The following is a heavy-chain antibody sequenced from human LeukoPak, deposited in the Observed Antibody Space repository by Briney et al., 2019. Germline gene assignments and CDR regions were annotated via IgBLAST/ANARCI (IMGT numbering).Heavy chain of an antibody. Sequence: AGGSLRLSCAASGFTFSSHGMNWVRQAPGKGLDGVSGISPSGDILYYADSVRGRFTNSRDNSKNTLYLQMHSLRAEDTAVYYCARSGYSSSLLDYWGQRTLVTVSS. CDR2: ISPSGDIL. V-gene: IGHV3-23*01. CDR1: GFTFSSHG. J-gene: IGHJ4*02. CDR3: ARSGYSSSLLDY. D-gene: IGHD6-13*01.